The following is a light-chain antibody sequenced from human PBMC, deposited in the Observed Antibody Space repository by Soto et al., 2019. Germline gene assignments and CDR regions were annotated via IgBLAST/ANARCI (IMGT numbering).Light chain of an antibody. CDR3: SSYTINITRV. J-gene: IGLJ7*01. CDR1: SNDVGGYSY. Sequence: QSALTQPASVSGSPGQSITITCAGTSNDVGGYSYVSWYQQYPGKAPKLIIYEVDNRPSGVSHRFSGSKSGNTASLTISGLEAEDEGDYYCSSYTINITRVFGGGPQLT. V-gene: IGLV2-14*01. CDR2: EVD.